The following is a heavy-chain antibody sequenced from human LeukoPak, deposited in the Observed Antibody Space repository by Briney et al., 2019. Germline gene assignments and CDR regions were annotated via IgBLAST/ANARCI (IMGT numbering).Heavy chain of an antibody. D-gene: IGHD6-13*01. Sequence: GAPVKVSCKASGGTFSSYAISWVRQAPGQGLEWMGRIIPILGIANYAQKFQGRVTITADKSTSTAYMELSSLRSEDTAVYYCAVAYSSTNVHGFDPWGQGTLVTVSS. CDR2: IIPILGIA. J-gene: IGHJ5*02. V-gene: IGHV1-69*04. CDR3: AVAYSSTNVHGFDP. CDR1: GGTFSSYA.